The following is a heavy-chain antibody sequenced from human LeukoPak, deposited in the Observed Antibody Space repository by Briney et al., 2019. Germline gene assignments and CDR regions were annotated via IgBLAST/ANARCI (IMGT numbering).Heavy chain of an antibody. CDR2: IYYSGST. V-gene: IGHV4-31*03. D-gene: IGHD2-8*01. CDR3: ASGYCTNGVCYTGVGDYYGMDV. Sequence: PSETLSLTCTVSGGSISSGGYYWSWIRQHPGKGLEWIGYIYYSGSTYYNPSLKSRVTISVDTSKNRFSLKLSSVTAADTAVYYCASGYCTNGVCYTGVGDYYGMDVWGQGTTVTVSS. CDR1: GGSISSGGYY. J-gene: IGHJ6*02.